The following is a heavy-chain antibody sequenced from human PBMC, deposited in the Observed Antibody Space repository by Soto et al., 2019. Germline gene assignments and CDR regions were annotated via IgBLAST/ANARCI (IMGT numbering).Heavy chain of an antibody. CDR2: IIPIFGTA. J-gene: IGHJ5*02. V-gene: IGHV1-69*13. CDR3: ARTYPGIAVADNNWFDP. CDR1: GGTFSSYA. Sequence: SVKVSCKASGGTFSSYAISWVRQAPGQGLEWMGGIIPIFGTANYAQKFQGRVTITADESTSTAYMELSSLRSEDTAVYYCARTYPGIAVADNNWFDPWGQGTLVTVS. D-gene: IGHD6-19*01.